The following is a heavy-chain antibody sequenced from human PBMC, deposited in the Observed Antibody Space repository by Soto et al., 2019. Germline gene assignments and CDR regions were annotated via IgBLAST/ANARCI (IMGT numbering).Heavy chain of an antibody. J-gene: IGHJ6*03. V-gene: IGHV3-7*01. Sequence: EVQLVESGGGLVQPGGSLRLSCAASGFTFSSYWMSWVRQAPGKGLEWVANIKQDGSEKYYVDSVKGRFTISRDNAKNSLYLQMNSLRAEDTAVYYCARVRKPPYRSPYYYYYYYMDVWGKGTTVTVSS. CDR2: IKQDGSEK. CDR3: ARVRKPPYRSPYYYYYYYMDV. D-gene: IGHD4-4*01. CDR1: GFTFSSYW.